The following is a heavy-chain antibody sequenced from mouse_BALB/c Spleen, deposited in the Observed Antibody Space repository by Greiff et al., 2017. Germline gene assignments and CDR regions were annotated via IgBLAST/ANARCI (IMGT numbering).Heavy chain of an antibody. Sequence: VQLQPSGPELVKPGASVKISCKTSGYTFTEYTMHWVKQSPGKSLEWIGGINPNNGGTSYNQKFKGKATLTVDKSSSTAYLELRSLTSEESAVYYCARAPPRHGALAYWGQGTLVTVSA. V-gene: IGHV1-18*01. CDR3: ARAPPRHGALAY. J-gene: IGHJ3*01. CDR2: INPNNGGT. CDR1: GYTFTEYT. D-gene: IGHD6-1*01.